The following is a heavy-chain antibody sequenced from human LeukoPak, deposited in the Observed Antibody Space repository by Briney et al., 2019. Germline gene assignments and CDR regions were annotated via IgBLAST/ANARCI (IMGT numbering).Heavy chain of an antibody. V-gene: IGHV3-48*03. Sequence: GGSLRLSCAASGFTFSSYEMNWVRQAPGKGLEWVSYISSSGSTIYYADSVKGRFTISRDNAKNSLYLQMNSLGAEDTAVYYCAREYSSSWYGYRSGPSYFDYWGQGTLVTVSS. CDR3: AREYSSSWYGYRSGPSYFDY. CDR1: GFTFSSYE. CDR2: ISSSGSTI. D-gene: IGHD6-13*01. J-gene: IGHJ4*02.